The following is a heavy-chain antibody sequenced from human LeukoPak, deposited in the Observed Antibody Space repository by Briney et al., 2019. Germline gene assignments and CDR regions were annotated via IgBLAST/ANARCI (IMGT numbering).Heavy chain of an antibody. D-gene: IGHD3-10*01. V-gene: IGHV4-59*01. CDR3: ASHRYGSET. CDR2: IYYSGST. Sequence: KPSETLSLTCPVSGGSISSYYWSWIRQPPGKGLEWIGYIYYSGSTNYNPSLKSQVTVSVDTSKNQFSLKLSSVTAADTAVYYCASHRYGSETWGQGTLVTVSS. CDR1: GGSISSYY. J-gene: IGHJ5*02.